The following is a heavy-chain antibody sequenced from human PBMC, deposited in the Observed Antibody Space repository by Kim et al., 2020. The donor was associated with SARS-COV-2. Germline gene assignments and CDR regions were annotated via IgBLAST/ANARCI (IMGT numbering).Heavy chain of an antibody. V-gene: IGHV3-30*18. D-gene: IGHD6-6*01. CDR1: GFTFSSYG. CDR3: AKGPSIAADY. J-gene: IGHJ4*02. Sequence: GGSLRLSCAASGFTFSSYGMHWVRQAPGKGLEWVAVISYDGSNKYYADSVKGRFTISRDNSKNTLYLQMNSLRAEDTAVYYCAKGPSIAADYWGQETLVTVSS. CDR2: ISYDGSNK.